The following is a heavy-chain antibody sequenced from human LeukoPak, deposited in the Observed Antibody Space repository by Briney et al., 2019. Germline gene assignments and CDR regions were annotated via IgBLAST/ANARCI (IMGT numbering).Heavy chain of an antibody. CDR1: GFTRSLYG. D-gene: IGHD6-6*01. Sequence: GGSLRLSCAVSGFTRSLYGMNWVRQAPGKGLEWISHISASSSGIFYADSVKGRFITSRDNTRSSLYLQMNSLRAEDTAVYYCVRDPSSVRLPFGSWGQGTLVTVSS. V-gene: IGHV3-48*01. J-gene: IGHJ4*02. CDR3: VRDPSSVRLPFGS. CDR2: ISASSSGI.